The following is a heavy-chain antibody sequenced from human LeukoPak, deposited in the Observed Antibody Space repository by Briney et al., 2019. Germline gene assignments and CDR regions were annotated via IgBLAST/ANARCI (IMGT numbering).Heavy chain of an antibody. CDR1: GFTFSGSA. Sequence: GGSLRLSCAASGFTFSGSAMHWVRQASGKGLEWVGRIRSKANSYATAYAASVRGRFTISRDDSKNTAYLQMNSLKTEDTAVYYCTGIRRDGKRGDAFDIWGQGTMVTVSS. CDR2: IRSKANSYAT. V-gene: IGHV3-73*01. D-gene: IGHD5-24*01. J-gene: IGHJ3*02. CDR3: TGIRRDGKRGDAFDI.